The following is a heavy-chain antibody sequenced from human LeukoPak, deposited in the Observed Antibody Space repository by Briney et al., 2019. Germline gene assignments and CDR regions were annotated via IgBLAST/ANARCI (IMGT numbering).Heavy chain of an antibody. CDR3: ARDRGGAYDFWSGYYTGYFDY. V-gene: IGHV3-48*01. Sequence: GGPLRLSCAASGFTFSSYNMSWVRQAPGKGLERVSYISDSSTTIYYADSVKGRFTISRDNAKNSLYLQMNSLRAEDTAVYYCARDRGGAYDFWSGYYTGYFDYWGQGTLVPVSS. J-gene: IGHJ4*02. D-gene: IGHD3-3*01. CDR2: ISDSSTTI. CDR1: GFTFSSYN.